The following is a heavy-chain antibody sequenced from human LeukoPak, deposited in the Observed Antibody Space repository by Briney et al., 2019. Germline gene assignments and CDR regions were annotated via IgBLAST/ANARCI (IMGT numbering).Heavy chain of an antibody. J-gene: IGHJ1*01. CDR1: GFTFDDSA. CDR3: AKALPYDSDSSGYFQH. V-gene: IGHV3-9*01. CDR2: ISWNSGII. D-gene: IGHD3-22*01. Sequence: PGRSLRLSCAASGFTFDDSAMHWVRQVPGKGLEWVSGISWNSGIIDYADSVKGRFTISRDKAKNSLYLQMNSLRPDDTAFYCAKALPYDSDSSGYFQHWGQGTLVTVSS.